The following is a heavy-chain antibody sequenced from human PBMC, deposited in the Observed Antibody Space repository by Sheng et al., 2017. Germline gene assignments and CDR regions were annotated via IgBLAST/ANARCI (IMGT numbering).Heavy chain of an antibody. V-gene: IGHV3-13*01. J-gene: IGHJ6*02. CDR1: GFTFSSYG. D-gene: IGHD6-19*01. CDR3: ARGSIAVAGTEGSYYYYGMDV. CDR2: IGTAGDT. Sequence: VQLVESGGGVVQPGRSLRLSCAASGFTFSSYGMHWVRQATGKGLEWVSAIGTAGDTYYPGSVKGRFTISRENAKNSLYLQMNSLRAGDTAVYYCARGSIAVAGTEGSYYYYGMDVWGQGTT.